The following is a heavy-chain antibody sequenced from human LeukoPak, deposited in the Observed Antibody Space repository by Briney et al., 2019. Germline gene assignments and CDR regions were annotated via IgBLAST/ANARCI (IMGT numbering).Heavy chain of an antibody. CDR1: GGPISDYY. D-gene: IGHD3-10*01. J-gene: IGHJ6*02. CDR2: IYSNGNT. V-gene: IGHV4-59*01. CDR3: ARTSRHYYNSGSDVAPWPAEMDV. Sequence: SETLSLTCTVSGGPISDYYWTWIRQPPGKGLEWIGYIYSNGNTVYSPSLNSRASISLDTSKNQFFLRLTSVIAADTAVYYCARTSRHYYNSGSDVAPWPAEMDVWGQGTTVTVSS.